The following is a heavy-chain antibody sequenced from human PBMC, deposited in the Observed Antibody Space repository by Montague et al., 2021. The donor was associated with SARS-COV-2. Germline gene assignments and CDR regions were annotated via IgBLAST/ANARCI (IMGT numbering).Heavy chain of an antibody. V-gene: IGHV4-59*01. J-gene: IGHJ6*02. CDR3: ARDLVAGGMDV. Sequence: SGTLSLTCTVSGGSISSYYWSWIRQPPGKGLEWIGYIYYSGSTNYNPSLKSRVTISVDTSKNQFSLKLSSVTAADTAVYYCARDLVAGGMDVWGQGTTVTVSS. CDR2: IYYSGST. CDR1: GGSISSYY. D-gene: IGHD2-8*02.